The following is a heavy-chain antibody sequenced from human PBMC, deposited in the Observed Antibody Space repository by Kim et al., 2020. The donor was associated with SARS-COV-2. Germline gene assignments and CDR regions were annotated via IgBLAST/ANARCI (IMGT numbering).Heavy chain of an antibody. J-gene: IGHJ3*01. CDR3: ARVYYYGSGSLN. Sequence: KDAPKFRGRVTITADESTSTAYMQLSSLRSEDTAVYYCARVYYYGSGSLNWGQGTMVTVSS. D-gene: IGHD3-10*01. V-gene: IGHV1-69*01.